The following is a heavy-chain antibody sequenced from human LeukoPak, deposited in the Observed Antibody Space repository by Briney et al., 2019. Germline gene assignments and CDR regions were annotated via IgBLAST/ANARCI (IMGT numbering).Heavy chain of an antibody. CDR2: ISGSGGST. Sequence: GGSLRLSCVASGFTFNISAMSWVRQAPGKGLEWVSAISGSGGSTYYADSVKGRFTISRDDSKNTLYLQMNSLRAEDTAVYYCAKRPRVLRSGWYYFDYWGQGTLVTVSS. D-gene: IGHD6-19*01. J-gene: IGHJ4*02. CDR3: AKRPRVLRSGWYYFDY. CDR1: GFTFNISA. V-gene: IGHV3-23*01.